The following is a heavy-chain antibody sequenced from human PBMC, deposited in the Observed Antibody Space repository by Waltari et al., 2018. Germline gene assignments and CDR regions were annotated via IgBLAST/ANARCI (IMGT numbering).Heavy chain of an antibody. Sequence: VSTSFLSWVRQAPGKGLEWVSYIYSGGSAYYIDSVKGRFTISRDNSKNTLYLQMNRLTADDTAVYYCARFYGSGSYFESWGQGALVTVSS. J-gene: IGHJ4*02. D-gene: IGHD3-10*01. CDR1: VSTSF. CDR2: IYSGGSA. V-gene: IGHV3-53*01. CDR3: ARFYGSGSYFES.